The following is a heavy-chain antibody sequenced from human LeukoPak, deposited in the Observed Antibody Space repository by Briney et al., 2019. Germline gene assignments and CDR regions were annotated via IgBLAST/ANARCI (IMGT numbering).Heavy chain of an antibody. CDR3: AKNGDRGAYCSGGSCYPYYYYYMDV. D-gene: IGHD2-15*01. J-gene: IGHJ6*03. CDR2: ISGTGGST. CDR1: GFTFSSYG. V-gene: IGHV3-23*01. Sequence: GGSLRLSCAASGFTFSSYGMSWVRQARGKGLEWVSAISGTGGSTYYADSVKGRFTISRDNSKNTLYLQMNSLRAEDTAIYYCAKNGDRGAYCSGGSCYPYYYYYMDVWGKGTTVTISS.